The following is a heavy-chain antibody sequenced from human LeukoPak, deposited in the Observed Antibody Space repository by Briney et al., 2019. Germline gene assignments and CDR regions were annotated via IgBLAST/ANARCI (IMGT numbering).Heavy chain of an antibody. CDR1: GFTFSSYG. Sequence: QSGGSLRLSCAASGFTFSSYGMHWVRQAPGKGLEWVAAIWYDGSIQYYADSVKGRFTISRDNSKNTLFLQMNSLRAEDTAVYNCAKDRRTLDAFDIWGQGTMVTVSS. CDR2: IWYDGSIQ. V-gene: IGHV3-33*06. J-gene: IGHJ3*02. CDR3: AKDRRTLDAFDI.